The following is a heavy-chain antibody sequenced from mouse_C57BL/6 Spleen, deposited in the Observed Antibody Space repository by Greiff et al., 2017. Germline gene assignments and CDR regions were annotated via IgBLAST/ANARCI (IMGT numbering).Heavy chain of an antibody. D-gene: IGHD1-1*01. V-gene: IGHV1-9*01. CDR2: ILPGSGST. CDR1: GYTFTGYW. J-gene: IGHJ1*03. Sequence: QVQLQQSGAELMKPGASVKLSCKATGYTFTGYWIEWVKQRPGHGLEWIGEILPGSGSTNYNEKCKGKATVTADTSSNTAYIQLRSLTTEESASYYCARPHYYGSSYWYFDVGGTGTTVTGSS. CDR3: ARPHYYGSSYWYFDV.